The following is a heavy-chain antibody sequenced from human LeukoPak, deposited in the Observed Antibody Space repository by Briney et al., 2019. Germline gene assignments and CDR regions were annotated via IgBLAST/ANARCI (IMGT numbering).Heavy chain of an antibody. V-gene: IGHV4-34*01. CDR1: GGSFSGYY. D-gene: IGHD2-2*01. J-gene: IGHJ5*02. CDR3: ARGTVVVVPAAIFVGWFDP. Sequence: SETLSLTCAVSGGSFSGYYWSWNRQPPGTGLEWIGEINHSGSTNYNPSLKSRVTISVDTSKNQFSLKLSSVTAADTAVYYCARGTVVVVPAAIFVGWFDPWGQGTLVTVSS. CDR2: INHSGST.